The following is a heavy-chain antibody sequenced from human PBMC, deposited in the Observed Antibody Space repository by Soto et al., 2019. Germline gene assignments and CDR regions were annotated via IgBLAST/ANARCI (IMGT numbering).Heavy chain of an antibody. CDR3: AHRVLRTVFGLVTTTAIYFDF. J-gene: IGHJ4*02. CDR1: GFSLTTSGVG. CDR2: IYWDDDK. Sequence: QITLNESGPTVVRPTETLTLTCRFSGFSLTTSGVGVGWICQSPGNAPEWLALIYWDDDKRYSASLKSRLTITKDTSKDQVVLTVSDLDPTDTATYYCAHRVLRTVFGLVTTTAIYFDFWGQGTPVAVSS. V-gene: IGHV2-5*02. D-gene: IGHD3-3*01.